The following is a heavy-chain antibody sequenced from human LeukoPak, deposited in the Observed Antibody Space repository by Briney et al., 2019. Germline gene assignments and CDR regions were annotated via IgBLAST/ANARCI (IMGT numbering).Heavy chain of an antibody. CDR3: AKVSVLGYYGSGPKGDYFDY. Sequence: GGSLRLSCAASGFTFSSYGMHWVRQAPGKGLEWVAVISYDGSNKYYADSVKGRFTISRDNSKNTLYLQMNSLRAEDTAVYYCAKVSVLGYYGSGPKGDYFDYWGQGTLVTVSS. CDR2: ISYDGSNK. J-gene: IGHJ4*02. D-gene: IGHD3-10*01. CDR1: GFTFSSYG. V-gene: IGHV3-30*18.